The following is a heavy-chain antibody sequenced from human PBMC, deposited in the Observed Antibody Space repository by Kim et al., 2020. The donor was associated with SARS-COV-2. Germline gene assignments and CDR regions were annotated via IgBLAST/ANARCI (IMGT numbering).Heavy chain of an antibody. CDR1: GFTFSSYG. CDR3: AKDSYCSGGSCYSADY. CDR2: ISYDGSNE. V-gene: IGHV3-30*18. J-gene: IGHJ4*02. Sequence: GGSLRLSCAASGFTFSSYGMHWVRQAPGKGLEWVAVISYDGSNEYYADSVKGRFTISRDNSKNTLYLQMNSLRAEDTAVYYCAKDSYCSGGSCYSADYWGQGTLVTVSS. D-gene: IGHD2-15*01.